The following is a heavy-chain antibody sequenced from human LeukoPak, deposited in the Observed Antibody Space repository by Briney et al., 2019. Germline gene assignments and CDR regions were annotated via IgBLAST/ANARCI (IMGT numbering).Heavy chain of an antibody. J-gene: IGHJ4*02. D-gene: IGHD2-15*01. V-gene: IGHV1-2*06. CDR1: GYTFTGYY. CDR2: INPNSGGT. CDR3: ARLNLDSGGSWYYFDY. Sequence: ATVKVSCKASGYTFTGYYMHWVRQAPGQGLEWMGRINPNSGGTNYAQKFQGRVTMTRDTSISTAYMELSRLRSDDTAVYYCARLNLDSGGSWYYFDYWGQGTLVTVSS.